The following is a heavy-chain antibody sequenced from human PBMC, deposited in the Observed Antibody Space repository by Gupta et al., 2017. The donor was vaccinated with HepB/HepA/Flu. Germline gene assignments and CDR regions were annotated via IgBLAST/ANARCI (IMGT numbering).Heavy chain of an antibody. CDR2: IIPILGTA. CDR3: ARDRIHSNYADYYYYYYMDV. Sequence: QVQLVQSRAEVKKPGSSVKVSCNASGGTFSSYAISWVLQAPGQGLEWMGGIIPILGTANYAQKFQGRVMITADESTSTAYMELSSLRSEDTAVYYCARDRIHSNYADYYYYYYMDVWGKGTTVTVSS. CDR1: GGTFSSYA. J-gene: IGHJ6*03. V-gene: IGHV1-69*01. D-gene: IGHD4-11*01.